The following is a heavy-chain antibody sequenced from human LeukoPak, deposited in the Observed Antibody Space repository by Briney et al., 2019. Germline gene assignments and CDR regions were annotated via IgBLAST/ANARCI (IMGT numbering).Heavy chain of an antibody. CDR2: ISSSSSYI. CDR3: ARDLVVVAATYFDY. J-gene: IGHJ4*02. CDR1: GFTFSSYS. D-gene: IGHD2-15*01. Sequence: GGSLRLSCAASGFTFSSYSMNWVRQAPGKGLEWVSSISSSSSYIYYADSVKGRLTISRDNAKNSLYLQMNSLRAEDTAVYYCARDLVVVAATYFDYWGQGTLVTVSS. V-gene: IGHV3-21*01.